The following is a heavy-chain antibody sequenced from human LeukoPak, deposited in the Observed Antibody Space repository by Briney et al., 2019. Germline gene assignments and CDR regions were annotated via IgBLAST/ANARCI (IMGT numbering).Heavy chain of an antibody. V-gene: IGHV1-2*02. CDR3: ARDPDSGSLNGIDV. D-gene: IGHD1-26*01. CDR2: INPNSGGT. Sequence: ASVKVSCKASGYTFTGYYMHWVRQAPGQGLEWMGWINPNSGGTNYAQKFQGRVTMTRDTSISTAYMELSRLTSDDTAVYYCARDPDSGSLNGIDVWGQGTTVTVSS. CDR1: GYTFTGYY. J-gene: IGHJ6*02.